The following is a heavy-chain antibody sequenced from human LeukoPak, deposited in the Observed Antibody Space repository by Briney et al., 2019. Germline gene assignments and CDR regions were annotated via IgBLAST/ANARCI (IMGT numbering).Heavy chain of an antibody. J-gene: IGHJ4*02. CDR3: AREDSALVIAY. CDR2: MWYDGSNK. D-gene: IGHD5-18*01. V-gene: IGHV3-33*01. Sequence: PGGSLRLSCAASGFTFSSYGMHWVRQAPGKGLEWVAIMWYDGSNKYYTDSVKVRFTISRDNSKNTLYLQMNSLRVEDTAVYYCAREDSALVIAYWGQGTLVTVSS. CDR1: GFTFSSYG.